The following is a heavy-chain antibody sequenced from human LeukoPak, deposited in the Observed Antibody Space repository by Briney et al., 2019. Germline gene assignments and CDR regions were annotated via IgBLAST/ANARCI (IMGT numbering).Heavy chain of an antibody. Sequence: GGSLRLSCAASGFTFSSYGMHWVRQAPGKGLEWVAFIRYDGSNKYYADSVKGRFTISRDNSKNTLYLQMNSLRAEDTAAYYCAKGLTYYYDSSGYYYYYYYMDVWGKGTTVTVSS. CDR2: IRYDGSNK. J-gene: IGHJ6*03. V-gene: IGHV3-30*02. CDR1: GFTFSSYG. D-gene: IGHD3-22*01. CDR3: AKGLTYYYDSSGYYYYYYYMDV.